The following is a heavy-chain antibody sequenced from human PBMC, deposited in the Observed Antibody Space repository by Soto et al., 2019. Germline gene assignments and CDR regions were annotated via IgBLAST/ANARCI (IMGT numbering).Heavy chain of an antibody. Sequence: EVQLLESGGGLVQPGGSLRLSCAASGSTFSSYAITWVRQAPGKGLEWVSAISGSGGTTYYADSVKGRFTISRDNSKNTLYLKMNSLRAEDTAVYYGAKKALISGYVLDFYYAMDVWGQGTTVTVSS. CDR1: GSTFSSYA. CDR3: AKKALISGYVLDFYYAMDV. J-gene: IGHJ6*02. CDR2: ISGSGGTT. D-gene: IGHD3-16*01. V-gene: IGHV3-23*01.